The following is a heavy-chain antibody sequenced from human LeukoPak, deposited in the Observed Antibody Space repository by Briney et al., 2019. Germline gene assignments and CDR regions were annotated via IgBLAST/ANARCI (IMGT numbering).Heavy chain of an antibody. D-gene: IGHD6-13*01. CDR3: RVVAAAGNNWFDP. Sequence: SETLSLTCAVSGVSISSNLWWTWVRQPPGKGLEWIAEIHHSGSINYNPSLKSRVTISVDTSKNQFSLKLNSVTAADTAVYCARVVAAAGNNWFDPWGQGTLVTVSS. CDR1: GVSISSNLW. CDR2: IHHSGSI. V-gene: IGHV4-4*02. J-gene: IGHJ5*02.